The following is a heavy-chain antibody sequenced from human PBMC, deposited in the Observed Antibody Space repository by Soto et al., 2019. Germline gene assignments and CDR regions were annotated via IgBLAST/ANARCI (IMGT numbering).Heavy chain of an antibody. D-gene: IGHD2-2*01. J-gene: IGHJ4*02. CDR1: GFTFSSYA. CDR2: ISGSGGST. CDR3: AKDFTPYCISTSCYESPYFDY. V-gene: IGHV3-23*01. Sequence: PGGSLRLSCAASGFTFSSYAMSWVRQAPGKGLEWVSAISGSGGSTYYADSVKGRFTISRDNSKNTLYLQMNSLRAEDTAVYYCAKDFTPYCISTSCYESPYFDYWGQGTLVTVSS.